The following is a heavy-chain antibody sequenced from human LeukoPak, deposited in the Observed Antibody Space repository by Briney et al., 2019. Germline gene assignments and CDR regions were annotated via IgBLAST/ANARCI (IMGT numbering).Heavy chain of an antibody. J-gene: IGHJ4*02. CDR3: ARGTLLFDY. Sequence: ASVKVSCKASGGTFSSYAISWVRQAPGQGLEWMGRIIPILGIANYAQKFQGRVTITADKSTSTAYMELSSLRSEDTAVHYCARGTLLFDYWGQGTLVTVSS. D-gene: IGHD1-1*01. CDR2: IIPILGIA. V-gene: IGHV1-69*04. CDR1: GGTFSSYA.